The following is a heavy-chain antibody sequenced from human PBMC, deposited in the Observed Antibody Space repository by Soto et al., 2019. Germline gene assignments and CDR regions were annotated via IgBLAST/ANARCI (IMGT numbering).Heavy chain of an antibody. D-gene: IGHD4-17*01. CDR3: ARNGYDGDYGPFDY. Sequence: PSETLSLTCTVSGGSISSGGYYWSWIRQHPGKGLEWIGYIYYSGSTYYNPSLKSRVTISVDTSKNQFSLKLSSVTAADTAVYYCARNGYDGDYGPFDYWGQGTLVTVSS. J-gene: IGHJ4*02. V-gene: IGHV4-31*03. CDR2: IYYSGST. CDR1: GGSISSGGYY.